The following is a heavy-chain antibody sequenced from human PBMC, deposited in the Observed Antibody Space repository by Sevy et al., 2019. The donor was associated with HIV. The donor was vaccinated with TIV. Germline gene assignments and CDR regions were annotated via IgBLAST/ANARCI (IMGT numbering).Heavy chain of an antibody. CDR2: IYTSGST. V-gene: IGHV4-61*02. CDR3: ARASSSGWYNGCFAP. J-gene: IGHJ5*02. Sequence: SETLSLTCTVSGGSISSGSYYWSWIRQPAGKGLEWIGRIYTSGSTNYNPSLTSRVTISVDTSKIQFSLKLSSATASDTAVYYCARASSSGWYNGCFAPWGQGTLVTVSS. D-gene: IGHD6-19*01. CDR1: GGSISSGSYY.